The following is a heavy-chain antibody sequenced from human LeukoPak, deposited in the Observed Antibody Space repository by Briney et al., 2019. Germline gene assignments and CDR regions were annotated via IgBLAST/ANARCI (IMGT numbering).Heavy chain of an antibody. Sequence: ASVKVSCKASGGTFSSYAISWVRQAPGQGLEWMGIINPSGGSTSYAQKFQGRVTMTRDMSTSTVYMELSSLRSEDTAVYYCARGGFVVVRGDDAFDIWGQGTMVTVSS. V-gene: IGHV1-46*01. CDR1: GGTFSSYA. CDR3: ARGGFVVVRGDDAFDI. J-gene: IGHJ3*02. CDR2: INPSGGST. D-gene: IGHD3-10*01.